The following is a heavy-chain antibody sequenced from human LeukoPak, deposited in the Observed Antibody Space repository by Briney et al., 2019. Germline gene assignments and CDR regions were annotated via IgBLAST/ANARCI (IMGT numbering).Heavy chain of an antibody. CDR1: GGSISSSSYY. J-gene: IGHJ5*02. CDR2: INHSGST. CDR3: ASLLRLRGWFDP. D-gene: IGHD4-17*01. Sequence: PSETLSLTCTVSGGSISSSSYYWSWIRQPPGKGPEWIGEINHSGSTNYNPSLKSRVTISVDTSKKQFSLKLLSVTAADTAVYYCASLLRLRGWFDPWGQGTLVTVSS. V-gene: IGHV4-39*07.